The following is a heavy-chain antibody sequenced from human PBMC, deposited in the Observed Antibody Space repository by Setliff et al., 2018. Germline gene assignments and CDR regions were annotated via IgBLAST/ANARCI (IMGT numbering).Heavy chain of an antibody. CDR1: GASISSGGYC. CDR3: ARSPSSGAYWNPRPFYSDY. V-gene: IGHV4-61*09. D-gene: IGHD1-26*01. Sequence: ASETLSLTCTVSGASISSGGYCWTWIRQPAGKALEWIGHISPSGSTTYNPSLKSRVTISPDTSKNHFSLKVNSVTAADTALYYCARSPSSGAYWNPRPFYSDYWGQGTLVTVSS. CDR2: ISPSGST. J-gene: IGHJ4*02.